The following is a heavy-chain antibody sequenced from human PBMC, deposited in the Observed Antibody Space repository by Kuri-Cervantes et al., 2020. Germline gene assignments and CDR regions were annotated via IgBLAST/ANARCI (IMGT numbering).Heavy chain of an antibody. CDR2: ISYDGSNK. Sequence: GGSLRLSCAASGFTFSSYAMHWVRQAPGKGLEWVAVISYDGSNKYYADSVKGRFTISRDNSKNTLYLQMNSLRAEDTAVYYCARDRKTTYYDFWSGYSTFRYYYGMDVWGQGTTVTVSS. D-gene: IGHD3-3*01. J-gene: IGHJ6*02. CDR1: GFTFSSYA. V-gene: IGHV3-30-3*01. CDR3: ARDRKTTYYDFWSGYSTFRYYYGMDV.